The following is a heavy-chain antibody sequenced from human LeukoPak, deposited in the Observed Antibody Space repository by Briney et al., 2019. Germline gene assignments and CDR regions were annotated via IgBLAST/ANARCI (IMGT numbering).Heavy chain of an antibody. V-gene: IGHV1-18*01. D-gene: IGHD3-3*01. Sequence: ASVKVSCKASGYTFTSYGISWVRQAPGQGLEWMGWISAYNGNTNYAQKLQGRVTMTTDTSTSTAYMELRSLRSDDTAVYYCARDASGGGNTIFGVVIFEGESTNWFGPWGQGTLVTVSS. CDR2: ISAYNGNT. CDR3: ARDASGGGNTIFGVVIFEGESTNWFGP. J-gene: IGHJ5*02. CDR1: GYTFTSYG.